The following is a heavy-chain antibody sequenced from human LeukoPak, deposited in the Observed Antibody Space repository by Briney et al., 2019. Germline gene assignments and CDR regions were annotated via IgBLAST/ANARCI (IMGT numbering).Heavy chain of an antibody. Sequence: ASVKVSRKVSGYTLTELSMHWVRQAPGKGLEWMGGFDPEDGETIYAQKFQGRVTMTEDTSTDTAYMELSSLRSEDTAVYYCATDIAARHPYYFDYWGQGTLVTVSS. CDR2: FDPEDGET. CDR1: GYTLTELS. J-gene: IGHJ4*02. V-gene: IGHV1-24*01. CDR3: ATDIAARHPYYFDY. D-gene: IGHD6-6*01.